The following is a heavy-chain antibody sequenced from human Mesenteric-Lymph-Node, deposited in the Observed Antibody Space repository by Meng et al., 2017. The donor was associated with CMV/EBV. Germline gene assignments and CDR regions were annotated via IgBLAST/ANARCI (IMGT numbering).Heavy chain of an antibody. J-gene: IGHJ4*02. CDR3: ARGGEYSYGDY. Sequence: SETLSLTCAVYGGSFSGYYWSWIRQPPGKGLEWIGEINHSGSTNYNPSLKSRVTISVDTSKNQFSLKLSSVTAADTAVYYCARGGEYSYGDYWGQGTLVTVSS. CDR2: INHSGST. V-gene: IGHV4-34*01. D-gene: IGHD5-18*01. CDR1: GGSFSGYY.